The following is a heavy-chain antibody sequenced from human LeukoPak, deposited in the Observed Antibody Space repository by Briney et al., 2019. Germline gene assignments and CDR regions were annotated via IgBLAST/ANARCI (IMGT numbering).Heavy chain of an antibody. CDR1: GGSISSSNW. Sequence: SETLSLTCAVSGGSISSSNWWSWVRQPPGKGLEWIGEIYHSGSTNYNPSLKSRVTISVDKSKNQFSLKLSSVTAADTAVYYCARNPRLEMATIPFDYWGQGTLVTVSS. D-gene: IGHD5-24*01. CDR2: IYHSGST. V-gene: IGHV4-4*02. J-gene: IGHJ4*02. CDR3: ARNPRLEMATIPFDY.